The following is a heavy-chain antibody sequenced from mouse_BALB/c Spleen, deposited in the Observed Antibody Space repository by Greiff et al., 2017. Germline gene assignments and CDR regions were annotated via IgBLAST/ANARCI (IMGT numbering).Heavy chain of an antibody. V-gene: IGHV5-17*02. CDR3: ARTRGDGSWYFDV. D-gene: IGHD2-3*01. CDR2: ISSGSSTI. Sequence: EVKVEESGGGLVQPGGSRKLSCAASGFTFSSFGMHWVRQAPEKGLEWVAYISSGSSTIYYADTVKGRFTISRDNPKNTLFLQMTSLRSEDTAMYYCARTRGDGSWYFDVWGAGTTVTVSS. J-gene: IGHJ1*01. CDR1: GFTFSSFG.